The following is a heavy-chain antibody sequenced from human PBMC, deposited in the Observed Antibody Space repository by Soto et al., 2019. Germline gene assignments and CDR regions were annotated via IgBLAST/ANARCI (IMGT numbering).Heavy chain of an antibody. D-gene: IGHD4-4*01. CDR3: ARSRDGYSFYFYYGMDG. J-gene: IGHJ6*02. CDR2: ILHDGSAE. Sequence: GSLRLSCAASGFIFTSYGMHWVRPAPGKGLEWMALILHDGSAEYYADSVKGRFTISRDNSKNTLYLQMNSLTAEDTAVYYCARSRDGYSFYFYYGMDGWGQGTTVTVSS. CDR1: GFIFTSYG. V-gene: IGHV3-30*03.